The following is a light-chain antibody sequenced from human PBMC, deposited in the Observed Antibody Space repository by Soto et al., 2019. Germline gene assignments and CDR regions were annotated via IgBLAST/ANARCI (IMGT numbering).Light chain of an antibody. J-gene: IGLJ1*01. CDR1: SSDIGSYDR. Sequence: QSALTQPPSVSGSPGQSVAISCIGASSDIGSYDRVSWYQQPPGTSPKLIIYDVINRPSGVPDLFSGAKSGNTASLTISGRQTEDEADYYCSSLTSSSTYVFGTGTKLTVL. CDR2: DVI. CDR3: SSLTSSSTYV. V-gene: IGLV2-18*02.